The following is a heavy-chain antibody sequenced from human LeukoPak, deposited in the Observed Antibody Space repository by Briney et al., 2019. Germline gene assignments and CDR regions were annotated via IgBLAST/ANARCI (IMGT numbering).Heavy chain of an antibody. V-gene: IGHV3-74*01. CDR1: GNYW. Sequence: GGSLRLSCAASGNYWMHWVRQAPGKGLVWVPHVNSDGSWTTYADSVKGRFTISKDNAKNTVYLQMNNLRAEDTAVYYCVSFYETYWGRGTLVTVSS. CDR2: VNSDGSWT. CDR3: VSFYETY. J-gene: IGHJ4*02. D-gene: IGHD2-2*01.